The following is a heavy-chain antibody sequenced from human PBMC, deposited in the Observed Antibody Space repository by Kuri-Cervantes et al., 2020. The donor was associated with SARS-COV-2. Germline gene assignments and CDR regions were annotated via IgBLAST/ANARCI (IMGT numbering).Heavy chain of an antibody. Sequence: GGSLRLSCAASGFTFSSYSMHWVRQAPGKGLEWAAVIPYDGSNKYYADSVTGRFTISRENYKHTLYLQMNSLGAEDRAVYYCARRDGRWLATKQDYWGQGTLVTVSS. J-gene: IGHJ4*02. D-gene: IGHD5-24*01. CDR1: GFTFSSYS. CDR2: IPYDGSNK. CDR3: ARRDGRWLATKQDY. V-gene: IGHV3-30*04.